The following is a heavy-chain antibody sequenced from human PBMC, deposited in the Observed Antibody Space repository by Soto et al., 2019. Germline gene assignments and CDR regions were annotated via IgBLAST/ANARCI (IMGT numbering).Heavy chain of an antibody. J-gene: IGHJ4*02. Sequence: ASVKVSCKASGYTFTSYGISWVRQAPGQGLEWMGWISAYNGNTNYAQKLQGRVTMTTDTSTSKAYMELRSLRSDDTAVYYCAREGYCSSTSCSAYWGQGTLVTGTS. CDR3: AREGYCSSTSCSAY. CDR2: ISAYNGNT. V-gene: IGHV1-18*01. D-gene: IGHD2-2*01. CDR1: GYTFTSYG.